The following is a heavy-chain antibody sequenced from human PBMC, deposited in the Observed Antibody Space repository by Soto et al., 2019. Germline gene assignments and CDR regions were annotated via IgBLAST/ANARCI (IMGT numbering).Heavy chain of an antibody. J-gene: IGHJ4*02. D-gene: IGHD2-2*01. V-gene: IGHV4-59*01. Sequence: SETLSLTCTVSGGSISSYYWSWIRQPPGKGLEWIGYIYYSGSTNYNPSLKSRVTISVDTSKNQFSLKLSSVTAADTAVYYCARGKYCSSTSCYLGGVYYFGYWGQGTLVTVSS. CDR2: IYYSGST. CDR1: GGSISSYY. CDR3: ARGKYCSSTSCYLGGVYYFGY.